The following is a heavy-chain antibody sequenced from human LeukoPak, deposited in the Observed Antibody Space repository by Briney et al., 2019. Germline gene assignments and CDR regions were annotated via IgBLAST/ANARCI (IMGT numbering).Heavy chain of an antibody. V-gene: IGHV3-23*01. CDR1: GFTFSSYA. D-gene: IGHD6-19*01. CDR3: AKGGYPAKYYYMDV. J-gene: IGHJ6*03. CDR2: ISGGGGST. Sequence: GGSLRLSCAASGFTFSSYAMHWVRQAPGKGLDWVSAISGGGGSTYYGDSVRGRFTISRDNSKNTLYLQMNSLRAEDTAVYYCAKGGYPAKYYYMDVWGKGTTVTISS.